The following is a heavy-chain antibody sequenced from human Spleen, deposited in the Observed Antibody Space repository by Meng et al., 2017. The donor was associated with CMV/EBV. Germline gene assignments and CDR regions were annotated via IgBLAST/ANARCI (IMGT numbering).Heavy chain of an antibody. CDR1: GYPFTRSG. Sequence: KASGYPFTRSGISLVRQPPGQGLEWMGWINPNSGFTNSAQRFQGRVTLTTDASMSTAYMELRRLRSDDTATYYCGRYIGGAYRGTDVWGQGSLVTVSS. V-gene: IGHV1-18*01. CDR2: INPNSGFT. CDR3: GRYIGGAYRGTDV. J-gene: IGHJ4*02. D-gene: IGHD3-16*01.